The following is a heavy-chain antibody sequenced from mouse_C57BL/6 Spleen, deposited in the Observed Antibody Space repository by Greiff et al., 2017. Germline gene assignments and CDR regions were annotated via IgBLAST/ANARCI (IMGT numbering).Heavy chain of an antibody. CDR2: IHPNSGST. V-gene: IGHV1-64*01. J-gene: IGHJ4*01. D-gene: IGHD1-1*01. Sequence: QVQLQQPGAELVKPGASVKLSCKASGYTFTSYWMHWVKQRPGQGLEWIGMIHPNSGSTNYNEKFKSKATLTVDKSSSTAYMQLSSLTSEDSAVYYCARWENYYGSSYDAMDYWGQGTSVTVSS. CDR1: GYTFTSYW. CDR3: ARWENYYGSSYDAMDY.